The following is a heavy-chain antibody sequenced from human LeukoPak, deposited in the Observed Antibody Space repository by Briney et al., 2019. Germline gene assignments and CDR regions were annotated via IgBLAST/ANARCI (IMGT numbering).Heavy chain of an antibody. CDR2: TYPGDSDT. J-gene: IGHJ4*02. D-gene: IGHD6-19*01. V-gene: IGHV5-51*01. Sequence: GESLKIPCKGSGYSFTSYWIGWVRQMPGKGLEWMGITYPGDSDTRYSPSFQGQVTISADKSISTAYLQWSSLKASDTAMYYCARTIAVAGTPAFDYWGQGTLVTVSS. CDR3: ARTIAVAGTPAFDY. CDR1: GYSFTSYW.